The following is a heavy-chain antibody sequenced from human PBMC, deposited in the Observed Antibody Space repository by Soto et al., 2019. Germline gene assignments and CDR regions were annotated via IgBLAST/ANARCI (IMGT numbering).Heavy chain of an antibody. V-gene: IGHV3-21*01. J-gene: IGHJ4*02. Sequence: EVQLVESGGGLVKPGGSLRLSCAASGFTFSSYSMNWVRQAPGKGLEWVSSISSSSSYIYYADSVKGRFTISRDNAKNSLYLQMNSLRSEDTAVYYCARDARIAAPFDYWGQGTLVTVAS. CDR2: ISSSSSYI. CDR1: GFTFSSYS. CDR3: ARDARIAAPFDY. D-gene: IGHD6-6*01.